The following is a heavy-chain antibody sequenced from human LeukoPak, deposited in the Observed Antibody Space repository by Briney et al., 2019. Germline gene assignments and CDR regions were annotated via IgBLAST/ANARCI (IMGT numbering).Heavy chain of an antibody. CDR2: IYSTGST. Sequence: SETLSLTCTVSGGSLSSYYWSWIRQPAGKGLEWIERIYSTGSTNYNPSLKSRVTMSVDTSKNQFSLRLRSVTAADTAVYYCARQIASAGTAGFDFWGQGALVTVSS. D-gene: IGHD6-13*01. CDR1: GGSLSSYY. V-gene: IGHV4-4*07. CDR3: ARQIASAGTAGFDF. J-gene: IGHJ4*02.